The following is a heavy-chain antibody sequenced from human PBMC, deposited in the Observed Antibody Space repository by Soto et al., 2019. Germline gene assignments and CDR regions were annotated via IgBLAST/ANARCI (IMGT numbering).Heavy chain of an antibody. CDR2: IYYRGTT. CDR1: GVSTSNHY. Sequence: QVQLQESGPGLVKPSVTLSLTCSVSGVSTSNHYWTWIRKPPGQGPEWIGCIYYRGTTNYNASFNSRVTISVDTSKNQFSLKLTSVTTADTAVYYCARGGGSPYHDHEFDYWGQGILVTVSS. D-gene: IGHD2-2*01. J-gene: IGHJ4*02. V-gene: IGHV4-59*11. CDR3: ARGGGSPYHDHEFDY.